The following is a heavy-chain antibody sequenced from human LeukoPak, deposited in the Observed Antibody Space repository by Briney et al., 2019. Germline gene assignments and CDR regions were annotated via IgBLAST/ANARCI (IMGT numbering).Heavy chain of an antibody. V-gene: IGHV3-33*06. CDR3: AKGSSKGYYYYMDV. D-gene: IGHD1-26*01. CDR1: GFTFSSYG. Sequence: PGGSLRLSCAASGFTFSSYGMHWVRQAPGKGLEWVAVIWYDGSNKYYADSVKGRFTISRDNSENTLYLQMNSLRAEDTAVYYCAKGSSKGYYYYMDVWGKGTTVTVSS. CDR2: IWYDGSNK. J-gene: IGHJ6*03.